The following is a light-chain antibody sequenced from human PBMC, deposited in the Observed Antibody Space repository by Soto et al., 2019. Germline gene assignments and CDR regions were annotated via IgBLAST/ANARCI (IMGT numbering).Light chain of an antibody. J-gene: IGLJ1*01. CDR2: EGS. CDR1: SSDVGSYNL. Sequence: QSALTQPASVSGSPGQSITISCTGTSSDVGSYNLVSWYQQHPGKAPKLMIYEGSKRPSGVSNRFSGSKSGNTASLPISGLQAEDEADYYGCSYAGSSTYVFGTGTKGTVL. V-gene: IGLV2-23*01. CDR3: CSYAGSSTYV.